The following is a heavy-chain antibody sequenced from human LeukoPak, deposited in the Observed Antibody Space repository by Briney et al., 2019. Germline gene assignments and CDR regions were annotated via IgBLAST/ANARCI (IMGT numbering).Heavy chain of an antibody. J-gene: IGHJ4*02. V-gene: IGHV3-21*04. D-gene: IGHD3-10*01. CDR1: GFTFSTYN. Sequence: PGGSLRLSCAASGFTFSTYNMNWVRQAPGKGLEWVSSITSSSSYIYYADPVKGRFTISRDNAKNSLYLQMNSLRAEDTAVYYCAHGGLYYLDYWGQGTLVTVSS. CDR2: ITSSSSYI. CDR3: AHGGLYYLDY.